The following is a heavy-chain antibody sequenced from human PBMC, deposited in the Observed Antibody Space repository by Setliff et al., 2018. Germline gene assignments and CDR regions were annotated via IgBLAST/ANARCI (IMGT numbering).Heavy chain of an antibody. D-gene: IGHD2-2*01. CDR1: GYSISSGYY. Sequence: PSETLSLTCAVSGYSISSGYYWGWIRQPPGKGLEWIGSMYHSGSTYYNPSLKSRVTISVDTSKNQFSLKLNYVTAADTAVYYCARALGYCSRTSCYADAFGIWGQGTMVTVSS. J-gene: IGHJ3*02. CDR2: MYHSGST. CDR3: ARALGYCSRTSCYADAFGI. V-gene: IGHV4-38-2*01.